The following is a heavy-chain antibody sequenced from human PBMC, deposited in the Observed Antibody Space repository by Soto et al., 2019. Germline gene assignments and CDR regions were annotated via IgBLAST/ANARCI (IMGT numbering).Heavy chain of an antibody. CDR3: ARDNARHFDY. CDR2: IYYSGST. J-gene: IGHJ4*02. V-gene: IGHV4-31*03. Sequence: ASETLSLTCTVSGGSISSGGYYWSWIRQHPGKGLEWIGYIYYSGSTYYNPSLKSRVTISVDTSKNQFSLKLSSVTAADTAVYYCARDNARHFDYWGQGTLVTVSS. CDR1: GGSISSGGYY.